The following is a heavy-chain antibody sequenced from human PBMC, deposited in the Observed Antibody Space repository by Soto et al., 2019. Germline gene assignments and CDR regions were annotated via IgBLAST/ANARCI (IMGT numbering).Heavy chain of an antibody. Sequence: EVQLVESGGGLIQPGGSLRLSCAVSGFTVRANYMSWVRQAPGKGLEWVSVIYSGGTTYYADSVKGRFIISRDISKNSLYRQMNIRSAADTAVYYCHGYGYWGQGTLVTVSS. J-gene: IGHJ4*02. CDR3: HGYGY. D-gene: IGHD5-12*01. V-gene: IGHV3-53*01. CDR2: IYSGGTT. CDR1: GFTVRANY.